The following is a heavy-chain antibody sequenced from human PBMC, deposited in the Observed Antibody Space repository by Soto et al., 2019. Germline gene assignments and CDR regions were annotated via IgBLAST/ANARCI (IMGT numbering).Heavy chain of an antibody. J-gene: IGHJ3*02. Sequence: SETVSLTCTVSGGSISSYYWSWIRQPPGKGLEWIGYIYYSGSTNYNPSLKSRVTISVDTSKNQFSLKLSSVTAADTAVYYCARLTGGDAFDIWGQGTMVTVSS. D-gene: IGHD7-27*01. CDR3: ARLTGGDAFDI. CDR1: GGSISSYY. V-gene: IGHV4-59*01. CDR2: IYYSGST.